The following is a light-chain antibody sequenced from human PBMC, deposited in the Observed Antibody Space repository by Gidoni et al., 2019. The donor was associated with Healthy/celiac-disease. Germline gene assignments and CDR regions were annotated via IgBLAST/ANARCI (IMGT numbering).Light chain of an antibody. CDR2: EAS. V-gene: IGKV1-9*01. J-gene: IGKJ4*02. Sequence: DIQLTQSLSFLSASVGDRVTLTCRASQGISSYLAWYQHKPGKAPKLLIYEASTLQSGVPSRFSGSGSGTEFTLTISSLQPEDFATYYCQQRNSYPPTFGGGTKVEIK. CDR3: QQRNSYPPT. CDR1: QGISSY.